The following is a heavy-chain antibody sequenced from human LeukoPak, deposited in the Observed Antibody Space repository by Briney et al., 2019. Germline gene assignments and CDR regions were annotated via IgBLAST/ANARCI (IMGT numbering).Heavy chain of an antibody. CDR3: ARETNYVWGSYRSDWFDP. V-gene: IGHV4-4*02. Sequence: SGTLSLTCAVSDGSISSSNWWSWVCQPPGKGLEWIGEIYHSGDTNYNPSLKSRITISVDKSKNQFSLKLSSVTAADTAVYYCARETNYVWGSYRSDWFDPWGQGTLVTVSS. D-gene: IGHD3-16*02. J-gene: IGHJ5*02. CDR2: IYHSGDT. CDR1: DGSISSSNW.